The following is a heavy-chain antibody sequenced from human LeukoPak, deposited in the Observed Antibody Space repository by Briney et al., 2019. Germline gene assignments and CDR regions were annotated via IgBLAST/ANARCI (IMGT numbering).Heavy chain of an antibody. CDR3: ARVTSSSWFEGYFDY. CDR2: IYHGGST. D-gene: IGHD6-13*01. CDR1: GYSISSGYY. J-gene: IGHJ4*02. V-gene: IGHV4-38-2*02. Sequence: SETLSLTCTVSGYSISSGYYWGWIRQPPGKGLEWIGNIYHGGSTYYNPSLNSRVTMSGDTSKNQFSLNLSSVTAAATAVYYCARVTSSSWFEGYFDYWGQGTLVTVSS.